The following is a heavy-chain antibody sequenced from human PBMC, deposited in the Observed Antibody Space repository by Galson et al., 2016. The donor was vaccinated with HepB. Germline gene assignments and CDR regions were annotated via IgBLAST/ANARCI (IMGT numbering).Heavy chain of an antibody. V-gene: IGHV3-30*18. CDR1: GFTFSSYG. Sequence: SLRLSCAVSGFTFSSYGMHWVRQAPGKGLEWVAVISYDGSNKYYADSVKGRFTISRDNSKNTLYLQMNNLRAEDTAVYYCAKDQKYSRSYEFWSGYRPALFDYWGQGTLVTVSS. CDR3: AKDQKYSRSYEFWSGYRPALFDY. CDR2: ISYDGSNK. J-gene: IGHJ4*02. D-gene: IGHD3-3*01.